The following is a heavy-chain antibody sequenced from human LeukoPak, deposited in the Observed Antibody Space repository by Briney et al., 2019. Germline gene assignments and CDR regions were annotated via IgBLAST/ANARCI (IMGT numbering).Heavy chain of an antibody. Sequence: SETLSLTCTVSGGSISSYYWSWIRQPPGKGLEWIGYIYYSGSTNYNPSLKSRVTISVDTSKNQFSLKLSSVTAADTAVYYCARDYYGSGSYYNGGREDAFDIWGQGTMVTVSS. J-gene: IGHJ3*02. CDR1: GGSISSYY. CDR3: ARDYYGSGSYYNGGREDAFDI. CDR2: IYYSGST. V-gene: IGHV4-59*01. D-gene: IGHD3-10*01.